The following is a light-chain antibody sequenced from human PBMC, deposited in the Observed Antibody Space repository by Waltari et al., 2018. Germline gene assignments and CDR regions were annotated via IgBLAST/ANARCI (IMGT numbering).Light chain of an antibody. CDR1: QSVSSSY. J-gene: IGKJ1*01. V-gene: IGKV3-20*01. CDR3: QQYGSSTWT. Sequence: EIVLTQSPGTLSLSPGERATLSCRASQSVSSSYLAWYQQKPGQAPRLLIYGASSRATDIPDRFSGSWSGTDFTLTISRLEPEDFAVYYCQQYGSSTWTFGQGTKVEIK. CDR2: GAS.